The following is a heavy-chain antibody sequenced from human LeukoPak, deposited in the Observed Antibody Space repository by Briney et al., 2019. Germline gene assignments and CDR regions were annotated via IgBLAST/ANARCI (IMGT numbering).Heavy chain of an antibody. V-gene: IGHV3-33*01. Sequence: GGSLRLSCAASGFTFSSYGMHWVRQAPGKGLEWVAVIWYDGSNKYYADSVKGRFTISRDNSKNTLYLQMNSLRAEDTAVYYCARGIRTTVTTLVGYFDYWGQGTLVTVSS. CDR1: GFTFSSYG. J-gene: IGHJ4*02. CDR3: ARGIRTTVTTLVGYFDY. D-gene: IGHD4-17*01. CDR2: IWYDGSNK.